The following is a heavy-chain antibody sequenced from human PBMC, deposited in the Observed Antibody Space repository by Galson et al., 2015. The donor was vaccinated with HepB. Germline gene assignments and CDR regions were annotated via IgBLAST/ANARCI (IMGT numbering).Heavy chain of an antibody. CDR1: GFTFSAYV. CDR3: VREMGSIKLFDY. V-gene: IGHV3-64D*06. Sequence: SLRLSCAASGFTFSAYVMHWVRQAPGKGLEYVSAISTNGGTAKYADSVKGRLTISRDNARNTLHLQMSSLRPEDTAVYYCVREMGSIKLFDYWGQGTLVTVSS. D-gene: IGHD5-24*01. J-gene: IGHJ4*02. CDR2: ISTNGGTA.